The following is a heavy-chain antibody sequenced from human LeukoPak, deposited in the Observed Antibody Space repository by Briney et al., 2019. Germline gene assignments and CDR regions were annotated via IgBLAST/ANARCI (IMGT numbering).Heavy chain of an antibody. CDR3: ASIFPLYEASPLADAFDI. V-gene: IGHV3-30-3*01. J-gene: IGHJ3*02. D-gene: IGHD3-3*01. Sequence: GGSLRLSCAASGFTFSGYAMHWVRQAPGKGLEWVAVISYDGSNKYYADSVKGRFTISRDNSKNTLYLQMNSLRAEDTAVYYCASIFPLYEASPLADAFDIWGQGTMVTVSS. CDR1: GFTFSGYA. CDR2: ISYDGSNK.